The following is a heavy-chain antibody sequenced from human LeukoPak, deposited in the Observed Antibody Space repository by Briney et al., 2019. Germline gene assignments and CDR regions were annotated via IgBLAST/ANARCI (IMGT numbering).Heavy chain of an antibody. V-gene: IGHV3-23*01. Sequence: GGSLRLSCAASGFTFSNYAMRWVRQAPGKGLEWVSGISGSGDSTYYADSVKGRFTISRDNSKNTLHLQMNSLRAEDTAVYYCARRSGIAVAGAFDYWGQGTLVTVSS. D-gene: IGHD6-19*01. CDR3: ARRSGIAVAGAFDY. J-gene: IGHJ4*02. CDR2: ISGSGDST. CDR1: GFTFSNYA.